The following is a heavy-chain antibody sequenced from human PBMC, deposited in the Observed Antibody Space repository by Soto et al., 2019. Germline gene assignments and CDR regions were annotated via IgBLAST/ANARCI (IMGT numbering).Heavy chain of an antibody. V-gene: IGHV4-34*01. CDR3: ARGPTVTTDY. D-gene: IGHD4-17*01. Sequence: PSETLSLTCAVYGGSFSGYYWSWIRQPPGKGLEWIGEINHSGSTNYNPSLKSQVSLSVDTSKNQFSLKLSSVTAADTAVYYCARGPTVTTDYWGQGALVTVSS. CDR1: GGSFSGYY. J-gene: IGHJ4*02. CDR2: INHSGST.